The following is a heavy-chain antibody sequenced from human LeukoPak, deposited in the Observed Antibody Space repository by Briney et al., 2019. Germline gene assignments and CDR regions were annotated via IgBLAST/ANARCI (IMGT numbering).Heavy chain of an antibody. V-gene: IGHV3-74*01. CDR3: ARGPDCSGGSCYPGRFDY. Sequence: GGSLRLSCAASGFTFSNYWMHWVRQAPGKGLVWVSRIKSDGSSTTYADSVKGRFTISRDNAKDTLYLQMNCLRADDTAVYYCARGPDCSGGSCYPGRFDYWGQGTLVTVSS. D-gene: IGHD2-15*01. CDR1: GFTFSNYW. CDR2: IKSDGSST. J-gene: IGHJ4*02.